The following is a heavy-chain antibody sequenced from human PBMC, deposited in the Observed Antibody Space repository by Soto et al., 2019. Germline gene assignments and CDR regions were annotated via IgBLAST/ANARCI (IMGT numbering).Heavy chain of an antibody. J-gene: IGHJ6*02. V-gene: IGHV1-69*12. CDR2: IIPIFGTA. D-gene: IGHD2-2*01. CDR1: GGTFGSYA. CDR3: AREGCISTSCKTYYYYGMDV. Sequence: QVQLVQSGAEVKKPGSSVKVSCKASGGTFGSYAISWVRQAPGQGLEWMGGIIPIFGTANYAQKFQGRVTITADESTSTAYMELSSLRSEDTAVYYCAREGCISTSCKTYYYYGMDVWGQGTTVTVSS.